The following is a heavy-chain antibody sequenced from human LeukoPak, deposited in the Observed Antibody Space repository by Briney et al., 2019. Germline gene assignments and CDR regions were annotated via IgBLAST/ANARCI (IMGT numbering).Heavy chain of an antibody. Sequence: ASVKVSCKASGGTFSSYAISWVRQAPGQGLEWMGRIIPILGIANYAQKFQGRVTITADKSTGTAYMDLSGLRSDDTAVYYCARGIAVAGNDYWGQGTLVTVSS. D-gene: IGHD6-19*01. V-gene: IGHV1-69*04. CDR3: ARGIAVAGNDY. CDR2: IIPILGIA. CDR1: GGTFSSYA. J-gene: IGHJ4*02.